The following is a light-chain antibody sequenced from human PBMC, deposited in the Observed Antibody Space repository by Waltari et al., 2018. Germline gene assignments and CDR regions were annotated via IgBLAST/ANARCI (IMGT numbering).Light chain of an antibody. CDR3: ATWDDSLNARYV. V-gene: IGLV1-44*01. CDR1: SHNIGSHP. J-gene: IGLJ1*01. CDR2: SDS. Sequence: QSVLTQPPSASGTPGQRVIISCSGSSHNIGSHPPNWYQQPPGSAPKLLIYSDSRRPSGVPDRFSGSKSGTSASLAISGLQSEDEADYYCATWDDSLNARYVFGTGTKVTVL.